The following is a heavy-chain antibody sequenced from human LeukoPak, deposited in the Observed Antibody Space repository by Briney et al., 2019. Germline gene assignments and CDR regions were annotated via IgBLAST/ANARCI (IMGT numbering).Heavy chain of an antibody. J-gene: IGHJ3*02. CDR2: ISVGGAN. Sequence: SETLSLTCTVSGGSISTFYWNWIRQSPGKGLEWIGYISVGGANNYNPSLKSRVSISVDTSKNQFSLRLSSVTAADTALYYCARGFPLYSGTYSDTFDIWGRGAMVTVSS. V-gene: IGHV4-59*01. D-gene: IGHD1-26*01. CDR3: ARGFPLYSGTYSDTFDI. CDR1: GGSISTFY.